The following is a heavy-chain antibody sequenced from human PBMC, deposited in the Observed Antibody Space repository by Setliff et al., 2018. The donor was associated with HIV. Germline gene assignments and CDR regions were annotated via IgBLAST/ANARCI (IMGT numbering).Heavy chain of an antibody. V-gene: IGHV1-18*01. D-gene: IGHD2-21*02. CDR1: GYTFTSYG. J-gene: IGHJ3*02. CDR3: ARGRFHIVVVTAMNAFDI. CDR2: ISAYNGNT. Sequence: ASVKVSCKASGYTFTSYGISWVRQTPGQGLEWMGWISAYNGNTNSAQKFQGRVTMTTDTSTSTAYMELRSLKSDDTAVYYCARGRFHIVVVTAMNAFDIWGQGTKVTVSS.